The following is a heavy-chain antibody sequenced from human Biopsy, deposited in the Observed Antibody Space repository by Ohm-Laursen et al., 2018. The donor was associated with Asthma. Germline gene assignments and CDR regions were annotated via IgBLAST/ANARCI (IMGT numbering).Heavy chain of an antibody. CDR3: AKGGTYTTDRYAY. V-gene: IGHV3-23*01. Sequence: SLRLSCAASGITFSTYGMHWVRQAPGKGLEWVSSISSSGASTYYADSVKGRFTISRDNSKNTLYLQMSSLRADDTAVYYCAKGGTYTTDRYAYWGQGSLVTVSS. CDR1: GITFSTYG. CDR2: ISSSGAST. D-gene: IGHD1-26*01. J-gene: IGHJ4*02.